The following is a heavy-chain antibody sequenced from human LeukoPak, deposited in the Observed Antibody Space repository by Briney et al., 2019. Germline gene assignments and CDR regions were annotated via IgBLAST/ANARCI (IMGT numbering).Heavy chain of an antibody. Sequence: GGSLRLSCAASGFTFSSYGMHWVRQAPGKGLEWVAFIRYDGSNKYYADSVKGRFTISRDNSKNTLYLQMNSLRAEDTAVYYCAKADKQWLVLDAFDIWGQGTMVTVSS. CDR2: IRYDGSNK. V-gene: IGHV3-30*02. J-gene: IGHJ3*02. CDR1: GFTFSSYG. D-gene: IGHD6-19*01. CDR3: AKADKQWLVLDAFDI.